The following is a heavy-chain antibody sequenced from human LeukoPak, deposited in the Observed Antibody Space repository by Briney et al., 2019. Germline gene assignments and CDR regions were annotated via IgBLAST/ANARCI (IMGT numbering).Heavy chain of an antibody. Sequence: ASVKVSCKASGYTFTGYYMHWVRQAPGQGLEWMGWINPNSGGTNYAQKFQGRVTMTRDTSISTAYMGLSRLRSDDTAVYYCARLGSGYDTYYYDSSGYQPEFDYWGQGTLVTVSS. CDR3: ARLGSGYDTYYYDSSGYQPEFDY. D-gene: IGHD3-22*01. V-gene: IGHV1-2*02. CDR2: INPNSGGT. J-gene: IGHJ4*02. CDR1: GYTFTGYY.